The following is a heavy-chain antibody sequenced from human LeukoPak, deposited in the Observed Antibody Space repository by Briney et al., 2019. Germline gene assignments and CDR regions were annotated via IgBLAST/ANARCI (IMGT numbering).Heavy chain of an antibody. CDR2: ISNSGSTI. D-gene: IGHD3-10*01. CDR3: ARDWGGGTHDY. Sequence: QAGGSLRLSCAASGFTFSSYEMNWARQAPGKGLEWVSYISNSGSTIYHADSVKGRFTISRDNAKNSLYLQMNSLRAEDTAVYYCARDWGGGTHDYWGQGTLVTVSS. V-gene: IGHV3-48*03. J-gene: IGHJ4*02. CDR1: GFTFSSYE.